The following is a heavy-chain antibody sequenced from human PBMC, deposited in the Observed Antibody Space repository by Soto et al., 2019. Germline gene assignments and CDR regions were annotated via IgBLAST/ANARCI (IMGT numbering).Heavy chain of an antibody. CDR1: GFTFSSYS. V-gene: IGHV3-21*04. CDR3: AKATATGGGAFDI. Sequence: LRLSCAASGFTFSSYSMNWVRQAPGKGLEWVSSISSSSSYIYYADSVKGRFTISRDNAKNSLYLQMNSLTAGDTAVYYCAKATATGGGAFDICGQGTMVTVSS. CDR2: ISSSSSYI. D-gene: IGHD2-8*02. J-gene: IGHJ3*02.